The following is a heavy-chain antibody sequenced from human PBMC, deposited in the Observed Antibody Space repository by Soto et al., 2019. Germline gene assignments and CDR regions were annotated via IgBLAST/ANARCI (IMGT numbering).Heavy chain of an antibody. CDR3: ATPHLVGRHYDLRSPPTASLSPSGLGV. CDR1: RGTFNTSP. Sequence: QVQLAQSGAEVKKPGSSVRVSCQTSRGTFNTSPISWMRQAPGQGLEWLGDILPVVGMVNYAQQFQDTLNLPADEFTTRVCREVSRLTPEDTGVSFCATPHLVGRHYDLRSPPTASLSPSGLGVWGQANTVIVSS. V-gene: IGHV1-69*01. J-gene: IGHJ6*02. D-gene: IGHD3-3*01. CDR2: ILPVVGMV.